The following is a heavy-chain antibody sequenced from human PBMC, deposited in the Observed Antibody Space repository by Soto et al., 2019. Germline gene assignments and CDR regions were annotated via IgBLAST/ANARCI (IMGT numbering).Heavy chain of an antibody. V-gene: IGHV4-34*01. D-gene: IGHD2-21*02. CDR2: INHSGST. CDR1: GGSFSGYY. Sequence: SETLSLTCAVYGGSFSGYYWSWIRQPPGKGLEWIGEINHSGSTNYNPSLKSRVTISVDTSKNQFSLKLSSVTAADTAVYYCARGKGDCGGDCYLEYFQHWGQGTLVTVSS. J-gene: IGHJ1*01. CDR3: ARGKGDCGGDCYLEYFQH.